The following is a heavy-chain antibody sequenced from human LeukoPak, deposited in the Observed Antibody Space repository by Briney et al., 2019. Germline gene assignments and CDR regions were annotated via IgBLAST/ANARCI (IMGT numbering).Heavy chain of an antibody. J-gene: IGHJ4*02. D-gene: IGHD1-1*01. V-gene: IGHV3-23*01. Sequence: PGGSLRLSCAASGFTFSTYVMSWVRQAPGKGLEWVSAISGSGGSTYYAASVKGRFTISRDNSKITLYLQMNSLGADDTAVYYCAKGNWRYFDYWGQGTLVTVSS. CDR3: AKGNWRYFDY. CDR1: GFTFSTYV. CDR2: ISGSGGST.